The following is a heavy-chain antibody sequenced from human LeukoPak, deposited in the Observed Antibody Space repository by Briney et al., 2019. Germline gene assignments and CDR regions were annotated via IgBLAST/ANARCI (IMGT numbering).Heavy chain of an antibody. CDR2: ISAYNGNT. CDR3: ARGIAVAGTKYYYYYYGMDV. J-gene: IGHJ6*02. D-gene: IGHD6-19*01. CDR1: GYTFTSYG. V-gene: IGHV1-18*01. Sequence: ASVKVSCKASGYTFTSYGISWVRQAPGQGLEWMGWISAYNGNTNYAQKLQGRVTMTTDTSTSTAYMELRSLRSDDTAVYYCARGIAVAGTKYYYYYYGMDVWGQGTTVTVSS.